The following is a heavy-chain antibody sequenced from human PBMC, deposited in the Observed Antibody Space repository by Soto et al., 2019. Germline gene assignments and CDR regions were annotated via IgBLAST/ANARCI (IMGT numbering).Heavy chain of an antibody. V-gene: IGHV3-74*01. CDR1: GFTISTYW. CDR3: ARDPDPRRNWFDP. CDR2: IKSDGGAT. Sequence: GESLKISCVASGFTISTYWMHWVRQAPGKGLVWVSRIKSDGGATNYADSLEGRFTISRDNAKNTVYLQMSNLRADDTAMYYCARDPDPRRNWFDPWGQGTMVTASS. J-gene: IGHJ5*02.